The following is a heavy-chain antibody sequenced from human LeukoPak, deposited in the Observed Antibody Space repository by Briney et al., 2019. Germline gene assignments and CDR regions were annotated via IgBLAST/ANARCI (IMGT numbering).Heavy chain of an antibody. CDR2: ISYDGSNK. J-gene: IGHJ4*02. Sequence: GGSLRLSCAASGFTFSSYAMHWVRQAPGKGIEWVAVISYDGSNKYYADSVKGRFTISRDNSKNTLYLQMNSLRAEDTAVYYCARDYGDGDYYFDYWGQGTLVTVSS. V-gene: IGHV3-30*01. CDR1: GFTFSSYA. CDR3: ARDYGDGDYYFDY. D-gene: IGHD4-17*01.